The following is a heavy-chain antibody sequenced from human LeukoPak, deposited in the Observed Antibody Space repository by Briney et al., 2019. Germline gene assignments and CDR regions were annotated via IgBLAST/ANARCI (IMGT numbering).Heavy chain of an antibody. CDR2: ISGSGGST. CDR1: GFTFSSYA. D-gene: IGHD6-13*01. V-gene: IGHV3-23*01. CDR3: AKMGYSSSWWVSGLDWFDP. Sequence: PGGSLRLSCAASGFTFSSYAMSWVRQAPGKGLEWVSAISGSGGSTYYADSVKGRFTISRDNSKNTLYLQMNSLRAEDTAVYYCAKMGYSSSWWVSGLDWFDPWGQGTLVTVSS. J-gene: IGHJ5*02.